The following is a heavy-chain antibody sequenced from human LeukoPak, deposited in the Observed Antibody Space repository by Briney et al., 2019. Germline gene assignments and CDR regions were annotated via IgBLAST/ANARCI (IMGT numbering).Heavy chain of an antibody. CDR3: ARGPTYQHSSGHDFDY. CDR2: VSYDGSNE. V-gene: IGHV3-30*04. Sequence: TGGSLRLSCAASGFAFSSHFMHWVRQAPGKGLEWVTSVSYDGSNEYYADSVKGRFTVSRDNSKNTLYLQVNSLRPEDTAVYYCARGPTYQHSSGHDFDYWGQGTLVTVSS. CDR1: GFAFSSHF. D-gene: IGHD3-22*01. J-gene: IGHJ4*02.